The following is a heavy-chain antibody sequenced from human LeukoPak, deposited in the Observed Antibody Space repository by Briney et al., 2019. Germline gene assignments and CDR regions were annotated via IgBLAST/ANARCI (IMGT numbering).Heavy chain of an antibody. J-gene: IGHJ5*02. V-gene: IGHV4-34*01. D-gene: IGHD2-15*01. CDR1: GGFFSGYY. CDR2: INHSGST. CDR3: ASPYCSGGSCYANWFDH. Sequence: TSETLSLTRAVYGGFFSGYYWSWIRQPPGKGLEWIGEINHSGSTNYNPSLKSRVTISVDTSKNQFSLKLSSVTAADTAVYYCASPYCSGGSCYANWFDHWGQGTLVTVSS.